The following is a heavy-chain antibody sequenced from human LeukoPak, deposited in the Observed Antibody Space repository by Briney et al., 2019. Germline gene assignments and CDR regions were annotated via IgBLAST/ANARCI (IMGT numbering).Heavy chain of an antibody. D-gene: IGHD3-10*01. Sequence: GESLKISCKGSGYRFDTYWIGWVRQMPGKGLEWMGIIYPGDSDTRYGPSFQGQVTMTVDRPNSIASLQWTSLKASDTAIYYCARPRVDGETQGGFDYWGQGTLVTVSS. J-gene: IGHJ4*02. CDR2: IYPGDSDT. CDR1: GYRFDTYW. V-gene: IGHV5-51*01. CDR3: ARPRVDGETQGGFDY.